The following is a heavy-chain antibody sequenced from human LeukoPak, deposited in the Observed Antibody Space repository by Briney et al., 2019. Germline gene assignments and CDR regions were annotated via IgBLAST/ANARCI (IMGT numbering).Heavy chain of an antibody. CDR3: ARSNYDFWSGYYFSYFDY. CDR2: IYTSGST. J-gene: IGHJ4*02. Sequence: SQTLSLACTVSGGSISSGSYYWSWIRQPAGKGLEWIGRIYTSGSTNYNPSLKSRVTISVDTSKNQFSLKLSSVTAADTAVYYCARSNYDFWSGYYFSYFDYWGQGTLVTVSS. V-gene: IGHV4-61*02. D-gene: IGHD3-3*01. CDR1: GGSISSGSYY.